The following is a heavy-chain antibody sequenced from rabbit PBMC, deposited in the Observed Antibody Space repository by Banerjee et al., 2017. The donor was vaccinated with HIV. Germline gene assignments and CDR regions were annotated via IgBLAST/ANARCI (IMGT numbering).Heavy chain of an antibody. V-gene: IGHV1S40*01. Sequence: QSLEESGGDLVKPGASLTLTCTASGFSFSSSYYMCWVRQAPGKGLEWIACIYGGSSGSTYYASWAKGRFTISKTSSTTVTLQSTSLTAADTATYFCARDDGGDKYYAFNLWGQGTLVTVS. CDR3: ARDDGGDKYYAFNL. CDR1: GFSFSSSYY. D-gene: IGHD2-1*01. J-gene: IGHJ4*01. CDR2: IYGGSSGST.